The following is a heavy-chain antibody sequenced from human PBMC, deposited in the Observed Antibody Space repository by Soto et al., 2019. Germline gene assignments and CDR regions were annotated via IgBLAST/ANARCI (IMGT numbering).Heavy chain of an antibody. V-gene: IGHV1-69*01. CDR1: GGTFGSYA. CDR3: ARSQGSSTSLEIYYYYYYGMDV. J-gene: IGHJ6*02. D-gene: IGHD2-2*01. Sequence: QVQLVQSGAEVKKPGSSVKVSCKASGGTFGSYAISWVRQAPGQGLEWMGGSIPIPGTANYAQKFQGRVTIAADASTSTAYMELSSLRSEDTAVYYCARSQGSSTSLEIYYYYYYGMDVWGQGTTVTVSS. CDR2: SIPIPGTA.